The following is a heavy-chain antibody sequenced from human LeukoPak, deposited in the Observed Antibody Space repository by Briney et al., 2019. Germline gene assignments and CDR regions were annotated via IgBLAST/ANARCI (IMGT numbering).Heavy chain of an antibody. Sequence: PGGSLRLSCAASGFTFSTYAMSWVRQAPRRGLGWGSSIFVGGGATYYADSLKGRSTPSRDNSKKTRYLQINTPGAEGTAQYYSAKDRNDDILTGYNWLVPWGQGTLVTVCS. CDR2: IFVGGGAT. CDR1: GFTFSTYA. J-gene: IGHJ5*02. CDR3: AKDRNDDILTGYNWLVP. D-gene: IGHD3-9*01. V-gene: IGHV3-23*01.